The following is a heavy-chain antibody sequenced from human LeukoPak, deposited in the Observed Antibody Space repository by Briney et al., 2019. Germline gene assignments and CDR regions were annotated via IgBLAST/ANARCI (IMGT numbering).Heavy chain of an antibody. V-gene: IGHV3-21*01. CDR3: ARNFGSGSPNYYTYYGLDV. CDR2: ISSSNGYI. Sequence: GGSLRLSCAASGFTFSSYKMNWVRQAPGKGLEWVSSISSSNGYIYYADSVKGRFTIYRDNAKNSLYLQMNSLRAEDTAVYYCARNFGSGSPNYYTYYGLDVWGQGTTVTVSS. CDR1: GFTFSSYK. J-gene: IGHJ6*02. D-gene: IGHD3-10*01.